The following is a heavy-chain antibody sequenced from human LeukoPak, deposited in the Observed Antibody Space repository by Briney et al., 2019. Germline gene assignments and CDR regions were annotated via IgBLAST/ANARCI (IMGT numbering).Heavy chain of an antibody. CDR2: INSDGGTT. J-gene: IGHJ4*02. Sequence: GGSLRLSCAASGFTFSSYWMHWVRQAPGKGLVWFSRINSDGGTTTYADSVKGRFTISRDNAKSTLYLQMNSLRIEDTAVYYCAISRYSGTSLDYWGQGSLVTVPS. CDR1: GFTFSSYW. D-gene: IGHD1-26*01. CDR3: AISRYSGTSLDY. V-gene: IGHV3-74*01.